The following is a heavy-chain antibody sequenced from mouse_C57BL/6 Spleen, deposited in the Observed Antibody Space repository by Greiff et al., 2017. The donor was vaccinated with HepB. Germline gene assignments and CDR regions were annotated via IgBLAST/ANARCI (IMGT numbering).Heavy chain of an antibody. CDR3: AREDGYYVFDY. CDR1: GYTFTDYY. D-gene: IGHD2-3*01. V-gene: IGHV1-76*01. Sequence: VQLQQSGAELVRPGASVKLSCKASGYTFTDYYINWVKQRPGQGLEWIARIYPGSGNTYYNEKFKGKATLTAEKSSSTAYMQLSSLTSEDSAVYFCAREDGYYVFDYWGQGTTLTVSS. J-gene: IGHJ2*01. CDR2: IYPGSGNT.